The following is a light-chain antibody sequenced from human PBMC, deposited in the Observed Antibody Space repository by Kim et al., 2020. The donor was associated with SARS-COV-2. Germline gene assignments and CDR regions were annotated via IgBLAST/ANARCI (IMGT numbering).Light chain of an antibody. V-gene: IGKV1-5*01. CDR1: QSISKL. Sequence: SASVGDRVTITCRASQSISKLLAWYQQKPGKAPKLLIYDASSLESGVPSRFSGSGSGTEFTLTISSLQPDDYATYYCQQYNRYWTFGQGTKVGIK. J-gene: IGKJ1*01. CDR2: DAS. CDR3: QQYNRYWT.